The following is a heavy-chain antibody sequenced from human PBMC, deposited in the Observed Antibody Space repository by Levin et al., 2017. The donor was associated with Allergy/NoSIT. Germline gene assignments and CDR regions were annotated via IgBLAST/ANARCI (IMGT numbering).Heavy chain of an antibody. CDR3: ARDPVVAGNVLGDNWFDP. CDR1: GFTFSSYW. J-gene: IGHJ5*02. D-gene: IGHD6-19*01. V-gene: IGHV3-7*01. CDR2: IKQDGSEK. Sequence: GGSLRLSCAASGFTFSSYWMSWVRQAPGKGLEWVANIKQDGSEKYYVDSVKGRFTISRDNAKNSLYLQMNSLRAEDTAVYYCARDPVVAGNVLGDNWFDPWGQGTLVTVSS.